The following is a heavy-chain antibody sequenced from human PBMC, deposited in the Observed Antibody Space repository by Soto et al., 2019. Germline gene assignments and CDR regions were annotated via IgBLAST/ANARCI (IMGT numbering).Heavy chain of an antibody. J-gene: IGHJ1*01. CDR2: IYYSGST. CDR1: GGSISSGGYY. CDR3: ARALGGYQLWQH. Sequence: QVQLQESGPGLVKPSQTLSLTCTVSGGSISSGGYYWSWIRQHPGKGLGWIGDIYYSGSTYYNPSLKSRVTTPVDTSNNQFSLKLSSVAAADTAVYYCARALGGYQLWQHWGQGTLVTVSS. D-gene: IGHD2-2*01. V-gene: IGHV4-31*03.